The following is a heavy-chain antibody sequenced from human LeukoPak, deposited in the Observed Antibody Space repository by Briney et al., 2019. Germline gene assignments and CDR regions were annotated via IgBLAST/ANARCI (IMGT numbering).Heavy chain of an antibody. J-gene: IGHJ4*02. CDR2: ISGSGGST. CDR1: GFTFSSYA. CDR3: ARAPTMVRGVIRY. D-gene: IGHD3-10*01. V-gene: IGHV3-23*01. Sequence: GGSLRLSCAASGFTFSSYAMSWVRQAPGKGLEWVSAISGSGGSTYYADSVKGRFTISRDNSKNTLYLQMNSLRAEDTAVYYCARAPTMVRGVIRYWGQGTLVTVSS.